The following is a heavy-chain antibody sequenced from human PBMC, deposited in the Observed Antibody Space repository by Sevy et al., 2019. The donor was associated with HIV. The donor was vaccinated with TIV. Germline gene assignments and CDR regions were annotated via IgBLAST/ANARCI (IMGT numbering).Heavy chain of an antibody. D-gene: IGHD6-13*01. CDR3: ANSRGRYEGSSWLYYYYLMDV. V-gene: IGHV3-30*18. Sequence: GGSLRLSCAAAGFTFSRYCMHWARQTPGKGLEWVAVISSDGSDKEYAESVKGRFTVSRDNSKDTVYLQMNSLRLEDTAIYYCANSRGRYEGSSWLYYYYLMDVWGQGTTVTVSS. CDR2: ISSDGSDK. CDR1: GFTFSRYC. J-gene: IGHJ6*02.